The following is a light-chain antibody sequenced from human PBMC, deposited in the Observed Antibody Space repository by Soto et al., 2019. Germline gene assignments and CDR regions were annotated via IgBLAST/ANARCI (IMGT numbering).Light chain of an antibody. J-gene: IGKJ5*01. CDR1: QGIGSS. V-gene: IGKV1-9*01. Sequence: IQLTQSPSSLSASVGDRVTITCRASQGIGSSLAWYQQKVGKAPNLLIYAASTLQSGVPSRFSSSGSGTDFNLTILSLQSEDFATYYCQQLNSYPFTFGQGTRLEI. CDR3: QQLNSYPFT. CDR2: AAS.